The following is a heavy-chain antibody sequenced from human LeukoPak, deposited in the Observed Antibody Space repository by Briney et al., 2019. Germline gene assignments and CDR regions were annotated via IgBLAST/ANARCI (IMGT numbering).Heavy chain of an antibody. Sequence: GGSLRLSCAASGFTFSSYSMNWVRQAPGKGLEWVSYISSSSTIYYADSVKGRFTISRDNAKNSLYLQMNSLRAEDTAVYYCARDGASAAGNSYYFDYWGQGTLVTVSS. D-gene: IGHD4-23*01. CDR2: ISSSSTI. J-gene: IGHJ4*02. V-gene: IGHV3-48*01. CDR1: GFTFSSYS. CDR3: ARDGASAAGNSYYFDY.